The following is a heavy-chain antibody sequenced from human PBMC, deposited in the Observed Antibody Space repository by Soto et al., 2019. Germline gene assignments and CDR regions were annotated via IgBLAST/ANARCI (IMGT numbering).Heavy chain of an antibody. CDR1: GFTFSSYA. V-gene: IGHV3-23*01. CDR3: ARDQGDSDYYYYYYMDV. J-gene: IGHJ6*03. D-gene: IGHD2-21*02. CDR2: ISGSGGST. Sequence: GGSLRLSCAASGFTFSSYAMSWVRQAPGKGLEWVSAISGSGGSTYYADSVKGRFTISRDNAKNTLYLQMNSLRAEDTAVYYCARDQGDSDYYYYYYMDVWGKGTTVTVSS.